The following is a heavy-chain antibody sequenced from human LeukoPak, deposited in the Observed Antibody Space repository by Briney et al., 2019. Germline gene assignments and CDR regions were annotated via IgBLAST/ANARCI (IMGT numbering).Heavy chain of an antibody. D-gene: IGHD1-26*01. J-gene: IGHJ4*02. CDR1: GYTFSDYY. Sequence: ASVKVSCKASGYTFSDYYMHWVRQAPGQGLESMGWINSNSGARNYAPKFQGRVTFSRYNSISTAYMELSSLRSDDTAIYYCARGRGGATTGFDHWGQGTLVTVSS. CDR3: ARGRGGATTGFDH. CDR2: INSNSGAR. V-gene: IGHV1-2*02.